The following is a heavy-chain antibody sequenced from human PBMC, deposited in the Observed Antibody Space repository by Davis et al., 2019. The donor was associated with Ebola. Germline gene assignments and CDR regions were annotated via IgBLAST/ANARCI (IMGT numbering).Heavy chain of an antibody. Sequence: GESLKISCKASGYSFTNYWTGWVRQMPGKGLEWMGIIYAGDSDTRYSPSFQGQVTIAADKSINTAYLQWRSLKASDTAVYYCARCRSLGTYYYMDVWGKGTTVTVSS. CDR2: IYAGDSDT. D-gene: IGHD3-16*01. CDR3: ARCRSLGTYYYMDV. V-gene: IGHV5-51*01. J-gene: IGHJ6*03. CDR1: GYSFTNYW.